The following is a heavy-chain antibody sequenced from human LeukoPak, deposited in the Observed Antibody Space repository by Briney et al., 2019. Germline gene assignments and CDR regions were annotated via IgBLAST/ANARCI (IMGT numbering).Heavy chain of an antibody. CDR3: ARVLYGSGTSYFDY. CDR2: IHYSGST. J-gene: IGHJ4*02. V-gene: IGHV4-61*01. D-gene: IGHD3-10*01. Sequence: LSGGSVSSGRNYWSRIRQPPGKGLEWIGYIHYSGSTSHNPALKSRVTISVDTSKNQFSLKLSPVTAADTAVYYCARVLYGSGTSYFDYWGQGTLVTVSS. CDR1: GGSVSSGRNY.